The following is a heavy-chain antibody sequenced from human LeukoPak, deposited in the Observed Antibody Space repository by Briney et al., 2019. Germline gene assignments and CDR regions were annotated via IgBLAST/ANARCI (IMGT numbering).Heavy chain of an antibody. CDR2: INHSGST. Sequence: PSETLSLTCAVDGGSFSGYYWSWIRQPPGKGLEWIGEINHSGSTNYNPSLKSRVTISVDTSKNQFSLKLSSVTAADTAVYYCHIVVVPAAIHDAFDIWGQGTMVTVSS. J-gene: IGHJ3*02. CDR1: GGSFSGYY. CDR3: HIVVVPAAIHDAFDI. V-gene: IGHV4-34*01. D-gene: IGHD2-2*01.